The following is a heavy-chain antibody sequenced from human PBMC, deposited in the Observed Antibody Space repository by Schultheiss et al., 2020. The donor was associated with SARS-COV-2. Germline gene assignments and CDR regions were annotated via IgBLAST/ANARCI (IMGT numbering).Heavy chain of an antibody. V-gene: IGHV3-9*01. J-gene: IGHJ6*02. CDR2: ISWNSGSI. CDR1: GFTFDDYA. Sequence: GGSLRLSCAASGFTFDDYAMHWVRQAPGKGLEWVLGISWNSGSIGYADSVKGRFTISRDNAKNSLYLQMNSLRAEDTALYYCAKDRGYWRFPGYYYYYYGMDVWGQGTTVTVSS. CDR3: AKDRGYWRFPGYYYYYYGMDV. D-gene: IGHD3-3*01.